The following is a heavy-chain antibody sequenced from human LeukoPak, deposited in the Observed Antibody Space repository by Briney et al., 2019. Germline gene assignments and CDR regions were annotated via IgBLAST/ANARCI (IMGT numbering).Heavy chain of an antibody. D-gene: IGHD6-19*01. CDR3: ARLKGYSSGWYPSYYFDY. Sequence: SETLSLTCTVSGGSISSYYWSWIRQPPGKGLEWIGFIYYSGNTNYNPSLKSRVIISVDTSKNQFSLKLSSVTAADTAVYYCARLKGYSSGWYPSYYFDYWGQGTLVTVSS. J-gene: IGHJ4*02. CDR2: IYYSGNT. CDR1: GGSISSYY. V-gene: IGHV4-59*08.